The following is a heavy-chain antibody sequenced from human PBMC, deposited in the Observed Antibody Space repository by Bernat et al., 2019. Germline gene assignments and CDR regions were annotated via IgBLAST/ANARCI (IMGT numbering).Heavy chain of an antibody. V-gene: IGHV3-66*01. CDR3: ARDPPERVVADY. CDR2: IYSNGRT. CDR1: GFTVSNNY. J-gene: IGHJ4*02. Sequence: EVQLVESGGGLVQPGGSLRLSCVASGFTVSNNYMSWVRQAPGKGLEWVSIIYSNGRTYYADSVKGRFAISRDNSKNTLYLQMNSLRTEDTAVYYCARDPPERVVADYWGQGTLVTVSS. D-gene: IGHD2-15*01.